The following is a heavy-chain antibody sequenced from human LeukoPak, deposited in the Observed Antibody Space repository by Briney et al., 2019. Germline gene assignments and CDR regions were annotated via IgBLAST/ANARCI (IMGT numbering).Heavy chain of an antibody. J-gene: IGHJ6*04. CDR2: IKQDGSEK. Sequence: GGSLRLSCAASGFTFSSYWMSWVRQAPGKGLEWVANIKQDGSEKYYVDSVKGRFTISRDNAKNSLYLQMNSLRAEDTAVYYCARVRGSSSLSSCGMDVWGKGTTVTVSS. V-gene: IGHV3-7*03. CDR1: GFTFSSYW. D-gene: IGHD6-13*01. CDR3: ARVRGSSSLSSCGMDV.